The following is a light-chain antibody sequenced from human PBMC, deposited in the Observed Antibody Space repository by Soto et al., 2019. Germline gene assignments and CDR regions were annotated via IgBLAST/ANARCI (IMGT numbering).Light chain of an antibody. J-gene: IGLJ2*01. CDR3: QGWDSSSGHREV. Sequence: SYELTQPPSVSVAPGKTARITCGGNNIGSKSVHWYQQKPGQAPVLVIYYDSDRPSGIPERFSGSNSGNTATLTISRVEAGDEADYYCQGWDSSSGHREVFGGGTKLTVL. V-gene: IGLV3-21*04. CDR1: NIGSKS. CDR2: YDS.